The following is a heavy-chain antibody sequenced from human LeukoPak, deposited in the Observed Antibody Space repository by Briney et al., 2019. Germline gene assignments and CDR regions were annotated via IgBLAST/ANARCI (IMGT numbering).Heavy chain of an antibody. J-gene: IGHJ4*02. CDR3: ARDPARFYYFDY. V-gene: IGHV3-21*01. Sequence: ETLSLTCTVSGGSISSYYWSWIRQPPGKGLEWVSSISSSSSYIYYTDSVKGRFTISRDNAKSSLYLQMNSLRAEDTAIYYCARDPARFYYFDYWGQGTLVTVSS. CDR1: GGSISSYY. CDR2: ISSSSSYI.